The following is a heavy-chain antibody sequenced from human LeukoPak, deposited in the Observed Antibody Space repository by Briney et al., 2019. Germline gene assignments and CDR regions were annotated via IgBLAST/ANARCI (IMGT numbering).Heavy chain of an antibody. CDR2: IYYSGNT. V-gene: IGHV4-59*01. J-gene: IGHJ2*01. D-gene: IGHD3-16*01. CDR3: ARGGWSLDL. Sequence: SETLSLTCTVSGGSIHNYYWSWIRLPPGKGLEWIGYIYYSGNTNYNPSLRSRVTISVDTSKNHFSPQLTSVTAADTAVYYCARGGWSLDLWGRGTLVTVSS. CDR1: GGSIHNYY.